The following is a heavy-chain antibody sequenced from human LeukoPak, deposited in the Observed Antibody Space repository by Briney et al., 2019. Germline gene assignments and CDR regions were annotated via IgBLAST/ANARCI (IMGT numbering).Heavy chain of an antibody. D-gene: IGHD4-17*01. CDR2: ISSSGTTI. CDR3: ARASRHPTADNGVYAFHFDY. CDR1: GFTFSDYY. Sequence: GGSLRLSCAASGFTFSDYYMSWIRQAPGKGLEWVSYISSSGTTIYYADSVKGRFTISRDNAKNSLYLQMNSLRAEDTAVYYCARASRHPTADNGVYAFHFDYWGQGTLVTVSS. J-gene: IGHJ4*02. V-gene: IGHV3-11*04.